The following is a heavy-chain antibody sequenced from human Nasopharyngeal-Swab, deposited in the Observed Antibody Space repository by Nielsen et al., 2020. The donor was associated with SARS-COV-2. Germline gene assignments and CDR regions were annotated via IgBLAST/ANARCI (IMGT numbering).Heavy chain of an antibody. CDR2: IKQDGSEK. CDR3: ARDRDYAGAFDI. CDR1: GFTFSSYW. V-gene: IGHV3-7*01. Sequence: GEPLTITWAASGFTFSSYWMSRVRQAPGKGLEWVANIKQDGSEKYYVDSVKGRFTISRDNAKNSLYLQMNSLRAEDTAVYYCARDRDYAGAFDIWGQGTMVTVSS. D-gene: IGHD2-2*01. J-gene: IGHJ3*02.